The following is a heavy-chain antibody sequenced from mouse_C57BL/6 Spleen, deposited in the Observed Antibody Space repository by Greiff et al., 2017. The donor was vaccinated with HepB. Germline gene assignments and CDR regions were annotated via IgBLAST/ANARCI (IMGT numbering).Heavy chain of an antibody. V-gene: IGHV1-20*01. Sequence: EVQLQQSGPELVKPGDSVKISCKASGYSFTGYFMNWVMQSHGKSLEWIGRINPYNGDTFYNQKFKGKATLTVDKSSSTAHMELRSLTSEYSAVYYCARWGGNSYAMDYWGQGTSVTVSS. CDR2: INPYNGDT. CDR3: ARWGGNSYAMDY. J-gene: IGHJ4*01. D-gene: IGHD2-1*01. CDR1: GYSFTGYF.